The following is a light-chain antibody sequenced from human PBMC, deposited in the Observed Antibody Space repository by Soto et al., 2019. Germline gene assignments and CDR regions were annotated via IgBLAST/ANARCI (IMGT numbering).Light chain of an antibody. J-gene: IGKJ3*01. CDR2: GAS. V-gene: IGKV1-9*01. CDR1: QGIANF. CDR3: QQLNSFPIP. Sequence: IPLTQSPSSLSASVGDRVTISCRASQGIANFLAWYQQKQGKAPKLLIYGASTLQSWVPSRFSGSGAGTDFTLTSSILQPEDLATYYCQQLNSFPIPFDPGTKVDIK.